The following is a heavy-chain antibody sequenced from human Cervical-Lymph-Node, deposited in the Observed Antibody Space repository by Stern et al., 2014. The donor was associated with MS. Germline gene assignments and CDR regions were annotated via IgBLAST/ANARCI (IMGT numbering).Heavy chain of an antibody. CDR2: ISYDGSNK. Sequence: VQLVQSGGGVVQPGRSLRLSCAASGFTFSSYAMHWVCQAPGKGLEWVAVISYDGSNKYYADSVKGRFTISRDNSKNTLYLQMNSLRAEDTAVYYCARAPIAGKPYYYYGMDVWGQGTTVTVSS. CDR3: ARAPIAGKPYYYYGMDV. D-gene: IGHD6-13*01. CDR1: GFTFSSYA. V-gene: IGHV3-30*04. J-gene: IGHJ6*02.